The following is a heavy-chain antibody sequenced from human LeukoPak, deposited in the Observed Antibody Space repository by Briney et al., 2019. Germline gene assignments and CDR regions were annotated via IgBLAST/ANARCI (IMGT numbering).Heavy chain of an antibody. D-gene: IGHD3-22*01. Sequence: PGRSLRLSCVASGFAFSSYGMHWVRQAPGKGLEWVAVILNDGGSKYYADSVKGRFNISRDNSKNTLYLQMNSLRAEDTAVYYCRGYYYDSSGFYRDYWGQGTLVTVSS. CDR2: ILNDGGSK. V-gene: IGHV3-30*03. CDR1: GFAFSSYG. CDR3: RGYYYDSSGFYRDY. J-gene: IGHJ4*02.